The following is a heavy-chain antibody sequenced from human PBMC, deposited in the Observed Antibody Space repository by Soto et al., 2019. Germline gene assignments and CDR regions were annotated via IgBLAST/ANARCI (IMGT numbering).Heavy chain of an antibody. CDR2: IYYSGNT. CDR3: AQALVFTGGDGFDI. V-gene: IGHV4-31*02. J-gene: IGHJ3*02. Sequence: QVRLQEWGPGLVKPSQTLSLKCSVSGGSITTGGRYWSWIRQLPGKGLEWIGDIYYSGNTYYNASLKSRVTISVEAAKTQFSLKLSSVTAADTAVYYCAQALVFTGGDGFDIWAQGRLVTVSS. CDR1: GGSITTGGRY. D-gene: IGHD1-1*01.